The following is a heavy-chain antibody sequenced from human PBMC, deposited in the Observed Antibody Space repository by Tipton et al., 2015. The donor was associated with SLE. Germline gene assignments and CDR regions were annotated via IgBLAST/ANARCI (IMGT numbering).Heavy chain of an antibody. CDR3: ANGGCSSGSGFES. CDR2: ISGGGDST. Sequence: SLRLSCAASGFTFSNYAMRWVRQAPGEGLEWVSGISGGGDSTDYADSVKGRLTISRDNSKNTLYLQMNSLRAEDTALYYCANGGCSSGSGFESWGQGPLVTVSS. V-gene: IGHV3-23*01. J-gene: IGHJ4*02. D-gene: IGHD2-15*01. CDR1: GFTFSNYA.